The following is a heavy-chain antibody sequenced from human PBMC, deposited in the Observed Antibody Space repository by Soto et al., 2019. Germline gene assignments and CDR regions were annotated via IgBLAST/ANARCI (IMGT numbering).Heavy chain of an antibody. V-gene: IGHV3-30*18. D-gene: IGHD3-22*01. J-gene: IGHJ4*02. Sequence: PGGALRPSCPARLLTFSSYGLHWGRQAPGKGLEWVAVISYDGRNKYYADSVKGRFTISRDNSKNTLYLQMNSLRAEDTAVYYCAKDQGSSGYGPLDYWGQGTLVTVSS. CDR3: AKDQGSSGYGPLDY. CDR1: LLTFSSYG. CDR2: ISYDGRNK.